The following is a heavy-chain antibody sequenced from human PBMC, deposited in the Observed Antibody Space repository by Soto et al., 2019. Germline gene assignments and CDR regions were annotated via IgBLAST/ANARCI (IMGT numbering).Heavy chain of an antibody. Sequence: QITLKESGPSPVKPTQTLTVTCTFSGFSLSNSGVGVAWIRQPPGKALEWLALIYGDNDKRYSPSLKTRLTITKDTSKTQVVLTMNNMDPVDTATYYCARCTLHDYGDYDPGTSHVFDSWGQGTLVTVSS. CDR3: ARCTLHDYGDYDPGTSHVFDS. J-gene: IGHJ4*02. D-gene: IGHD4-17*01. V-gene: IGHV2-5*02. CDR2: IYGDNDK. CDR1: GFSLSNSGVG.